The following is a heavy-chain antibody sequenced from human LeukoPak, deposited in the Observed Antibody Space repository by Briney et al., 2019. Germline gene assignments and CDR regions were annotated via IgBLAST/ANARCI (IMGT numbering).Heavy chain of an antibody. CDR3: ARDSLELRGKGENAFDI. CDR2: INPSGGST. D-gene: IGHD1-7*01. J-gene: IGHJ3*02. V-gene: IGHV1-46*01. CDR1: GYTFTSYY. Sequence: ASVKVSCKASGYTFTSYYMHWVRQAPGQGLEWMGIINPSGGSTSYAQKFQGRVTMIRDTSTSTVYMELSSLRSEDTAVYYCARDSLELRGKGENAFDIWGQGTMVTVSS.